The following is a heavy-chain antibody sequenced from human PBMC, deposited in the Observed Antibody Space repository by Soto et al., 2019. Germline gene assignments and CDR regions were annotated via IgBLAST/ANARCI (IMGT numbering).Heavy chain of an antibody. CDR2: IYTSGST. CDR3: ARGDLGYNALSDAFDI. Sequence: PSETLSFTCTVSGGSISSYYWSWIRQPAGKGLEWIGRIYTSGSTNYNPSLKSRVTMSVDTSKNQFSLKLSSVTAADTAVYYCARGDLGYNALSDAFDIWGQGTMVTVSS. D-gene: IGHD3-16*02. CDR1: GGSISSYY. J-gene: IGHJ3*02. V-gene: IGHV4-4*07.